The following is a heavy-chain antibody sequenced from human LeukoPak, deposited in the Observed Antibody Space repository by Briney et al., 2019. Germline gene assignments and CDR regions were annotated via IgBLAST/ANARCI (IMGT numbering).Heavy chain of an antibody. V-gene: IGHV3-23*01. J-gene: IGHJ6*04. CDR3: TTGGEYEVDVDV. Sequence: GGSLRLSCAASGFTFSSYGMSWVRQAPGKGLEWVSAISGSGGSTYYADSVKGRFTISRDNSKNTLYLQMNSLKTEDTAVYYCTTGGEYEVDVDVWGKGTTVTISS. CDR2: ISGSGGST. CDR1: GFTFSSYG. D-gene: IGHD6-6*01.